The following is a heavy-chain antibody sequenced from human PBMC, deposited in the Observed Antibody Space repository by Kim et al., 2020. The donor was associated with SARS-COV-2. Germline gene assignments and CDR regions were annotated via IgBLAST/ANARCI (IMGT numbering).Heavy chain of an antibody. V-gene: IGHV4-31*03. J-gene: IGHJ5*02. Sequence: SETLSLTCTVSGGSISSGGYYWSWIRQHPGKGLEWIGYIYYSGSTYYNPSLKSRVTISVDTSKNQFSLKLSSVTAADTAVYYCARDQYHRGNWFDPWGQGTLVTVSS. CDR2: IYYSGST. CDR3: ARDQYHRGNWFDP. D-gene: IGHD2-2*01. CDR1: GGSISSGGYY.